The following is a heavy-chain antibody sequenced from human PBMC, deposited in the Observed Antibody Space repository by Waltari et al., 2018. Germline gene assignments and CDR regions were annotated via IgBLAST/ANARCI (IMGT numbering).Heavy chain of an antibody. J-gene: IGHJ3*02. CDR1: GGSISSGSYY. CDR3: ASLAYGGNDDAFDI. CDR2: IYTRGSN. D-gene: IGHD2-15*01. V-gene: IGHV4-61*02. Sequence: QVQLQESGPGLVKPSQTLSLTCTVSGGSISSGSYYWSWIRQPAGKGLEWIGRIYTRGSNHSNPPPQSRVTISVYTSKNQFSLKLGSVTAADTAMYYCASLAYGGNDDAFDIWGQGTMVTVSS.